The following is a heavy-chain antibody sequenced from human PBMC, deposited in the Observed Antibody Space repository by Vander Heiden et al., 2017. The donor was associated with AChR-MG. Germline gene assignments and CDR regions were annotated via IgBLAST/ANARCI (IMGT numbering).Heavy chain of an antibody. V-gene: IGHV4-59*01. D-gene: IGHD3-10*01. Sequence: QVQLQESGPGLVKPSETLSLTCTVSGGSISSYYWSWIRQPPGNGLEWIGYIYYSGSTNYNPSLKSRVTISVDTSKNQFSLKLSSVTAADTAVYYCARGYYGSGSYPFDYWGQGTLVTVSS. CDR3: ARGYYGSGSYPFDY. J-gene: IGHJ4*02. CDR1: GGSISSYY. CDR2: IYYSGST.